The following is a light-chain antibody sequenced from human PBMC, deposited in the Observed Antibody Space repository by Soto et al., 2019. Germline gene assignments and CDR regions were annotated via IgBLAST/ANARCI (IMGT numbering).Light chain of an antibody. CDR3: LHYNSYSRT. V-gene: IGKV1-5*03. J-gene: IGKJ1*01. CDR2: KAS. Sequence: DIQMTQSPSTLSASVGDRVTITCRASRSIDRWLAWYQQKPGEAPKVLIYKASSLETGAPSRFSGSGSGTEFILTISSLQPDDFATYYCLHYNSYSRTFGQGNKVEVK. CDR1: RSIDRW.